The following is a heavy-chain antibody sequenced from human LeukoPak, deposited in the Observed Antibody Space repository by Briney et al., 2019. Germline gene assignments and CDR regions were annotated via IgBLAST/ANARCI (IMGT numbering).Heavy chain of an antibody. CDR1: GFTFSSYG. D-gene: IGHD4-23*01. CDR2: IWYDGSNK. CDR3: ARDSGWELPRSPFDY. Sequence: PGGSLRLSCAASGFTFSSYGMHWVRQAPGKGLEWVAVIWYDGSNKYYADSVKGRFTISRDNSKNTLYLQMNSLRAEDTAVYYCARDSGWELPRSPFDYWGQGNLVTVST. J-gene: IGHJ4*02. V-gene: IGHV3-33*01.